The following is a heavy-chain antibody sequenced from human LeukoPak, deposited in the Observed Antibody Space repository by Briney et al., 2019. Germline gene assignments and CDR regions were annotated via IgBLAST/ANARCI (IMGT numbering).Heavy chain of an antibody. D-gene: IGHD3-16*01. Sequence: TGGSLRLSCAASGFTFSSYSMNWVRQAPGKGLEWVSSISSSSSYIYYADSVKGRFTISRDNAKNSLYLQMNSLRAEDTAVYYCARDRAWGNDAFDIWGQGTMVTVSS. CDR3: ARDRAWGNDAFDI. V-gene: IGHV3-21*01. CDR1: GFTFSSYS. J-gene: IGHJ3*02. CDR2: ISSSSSYI.